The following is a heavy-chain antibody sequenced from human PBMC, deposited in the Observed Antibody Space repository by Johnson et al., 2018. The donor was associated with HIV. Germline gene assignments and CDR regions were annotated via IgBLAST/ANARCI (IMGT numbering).Heavy chain of an antibody. CDR1: GFTFSSYD. V-gene: IGHV3-13*01. CDR2: IGTAGDT. Sequence: VQLVESGGGVVQPGRSLRLSCAASGFTFSSYDMHWVRQATGKGLEWVSAIGTAGDTYYPGSVKGRFTISRDNAKNSLYLQMNSLRAEDTALYYCAKGASADEHDAFDIWGQGTMVTVSP. D-gene: IGHD1/OR15-1a*01. J-gene: IGHJ3*02. CDR3: AKGASADEHDAFDI.